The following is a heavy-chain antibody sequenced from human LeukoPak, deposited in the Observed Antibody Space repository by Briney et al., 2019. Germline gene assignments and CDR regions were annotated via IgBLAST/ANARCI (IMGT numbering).Heavy chain of an antibody. CDR3: ARDSGSYQYNWFDP. V-gene: IGHV4-38-2*02. J-gene: IGHJ5*02. Sequence: PSETLSLTCTVSGYSISSGYYWGWIRQPPGKGLEWIGYIYYSGSTNYNPSLKSRVTISVDTSKNQFSLKLSSVTAADTAVYYCARDSGSYQYNWFDPWGQGTLVTVSS. D-gene: IGHD3-10*01. CDR2: IYYSGST. CDR1: GYSISSGYY.